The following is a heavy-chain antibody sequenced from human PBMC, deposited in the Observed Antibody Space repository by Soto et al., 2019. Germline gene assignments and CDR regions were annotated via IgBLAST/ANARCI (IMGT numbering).Heavy chain of an antibody. J-gene: IGHJ6*02. V-gene: IGHV1-45*02. CDR2: ITPYNGNI. CDR3: ARSSYYGSDTYTDYGVVV. CDR1: GYTFTYVY. Sequence: QMHLVQSGAEVKRTGSSVKISCKASGYTFTYVYLHWVRQAPGQSLEWMGCITPYNGNIRYAQKFQDRVTITRDGSLTVFLELSSLRSEDTAIYYCARSSYYGSDTYTDYGVVVWGQGTTVTVSS. D-gene: IGHD3-10*01.